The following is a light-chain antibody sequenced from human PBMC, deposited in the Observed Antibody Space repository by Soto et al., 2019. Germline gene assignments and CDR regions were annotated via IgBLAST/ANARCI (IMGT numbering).Light chain of an antibody. CDR3: QQYGSSPLFD. J-gene: IGKJ3*01. CDR2: AAS. CDR1: QGISNY. V-gene: IGKV1-27*01. Sequence: DIQMTQSPSSLSASVGDRVTITCRASQGISNYLAWYQQKPGKVPKLLIYAASTLQSGVPSRFSGSGSGTDFTLTISRLEPEDFAVYYCQQYGSSPLFDFGPGTKVDIK.